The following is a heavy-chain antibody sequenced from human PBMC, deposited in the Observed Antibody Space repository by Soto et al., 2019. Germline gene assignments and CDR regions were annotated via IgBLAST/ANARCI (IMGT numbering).Heavy chain of an antibody. D-gene: IGHD1-1*01. CDR2: IYHSGST. Sequence: QLQLQESGSGLVKPSQTLALTCAVSGGSISSGGYSWSWIRQPPGKGLEWIGYIYHSGSTYYNPSLKSRGTISVDRSKNQFALQLSSVTAADTAVYYCARATYFYGMDVWGQGPTVNVSS. CDR3: ARATYFYGMDV. CDR1: GGSISSGGYS. V-gene: IGHV4-30-2*01. J-gene: IGHJ6*02.